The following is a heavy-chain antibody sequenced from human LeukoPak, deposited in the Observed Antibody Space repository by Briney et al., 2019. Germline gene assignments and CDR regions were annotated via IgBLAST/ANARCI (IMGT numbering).Heavy chain of an antibody. CDR2: IYYSGST. V-gene: IGHV4-39*01. Sequence: SETLSLTCTVSGGSISSSSYYWGWIRQPPGKGLEWIGSIYYSGSTYYNPSLKSRVTISVDTSKNQFSLKLSSVTAADTAVYYCARQVLWFGELSWGQGTLVTVSS. D-gene: IGHD3-10*01. J-gene: IGHJ4*02. CDR1: GGSISSSSYY. CDR3: ARQVLWFGELS.